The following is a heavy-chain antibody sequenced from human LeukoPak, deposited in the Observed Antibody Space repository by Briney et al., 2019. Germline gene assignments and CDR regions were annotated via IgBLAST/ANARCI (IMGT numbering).Heavy chain of an antibody. CDR3: ASSRGYTSGLWYYYMDV. D-gene: IGHD6-25*01. J-gene: IGHJ6*03. CDR2: INNSGTT. CDR1: GGSFSGYY. V-gene: IGHV4-34*01. Sequence: SETLSLTCAVYGGSFSGYYWSWIRQPPGTGLEWIAEINNSGTTNYNPSLKGRVTISIDTSKNQFPLKLSSVTAADTAVYYCASSRGYTSGLWYYYMDVWGKGTTVTVSS.